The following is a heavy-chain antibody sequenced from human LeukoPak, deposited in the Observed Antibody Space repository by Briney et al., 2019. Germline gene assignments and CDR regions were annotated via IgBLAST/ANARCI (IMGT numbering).Heavy chain of an antibody. V-gene: IGHV3-20*04. CDR3: ARVGGHYEDFDI. D-gene: IGHD3-22*01. J-gene: IGHJ3*02. CDR1: GFTFDDYG. CDR2: FNWIGGST. Sequence: GGSLRLSCAASGFTFDDYGMSGVRQAPGKGLEWVSGFNWIGGSTGYADSVKGRFTISRDNVKNSLYLQMNSLRDEDTAVYYCARVGGHYEDFDIWGQGTMVNVSS.